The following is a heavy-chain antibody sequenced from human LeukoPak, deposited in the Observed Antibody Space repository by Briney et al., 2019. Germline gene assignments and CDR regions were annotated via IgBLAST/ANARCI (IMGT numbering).Heavy chain of an antibody. Sequence: GGSLRLSCAASGLTFSNYAMTWVRQTPGMGLLWVAAITGSGGNTYYADSVKGRFTISRDNSKNTLYLQMNSPRAEDTAVYYCATLMRGPIGYVGYGGEDYWGQGTLVSVSS. V-gene: IGHV3-23*01. CDR1: GLTFSNYA. CDR3: ATLMRGPIGYVGYGGEDY. D-gene: IGHD5-12*01. CDR2: ITGSGGNT. J-gene: IGHJ4*02.